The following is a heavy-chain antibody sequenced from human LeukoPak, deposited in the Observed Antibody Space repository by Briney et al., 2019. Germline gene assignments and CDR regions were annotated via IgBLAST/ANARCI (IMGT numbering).Heavy chain of an antibody. CDR3: ARTGNDGDYIYYFDY. D-gene: IGHD4-17*01. V-gene: IGHV3-21*05. Sequence: GGSLRLSCAASGLVFSSFAMNWVPQAPGKGLEWVSYISSSSSYTNYADSVKGRFTISRDNAKNSLYLQMNSLRAEDTAVYYCARTGNDGDYIYYFDYWGQGTLVTVSS. J-gene: IGHJ4*02. CDR2: ISSSSSYT. CDR1: GLVFSSFA.